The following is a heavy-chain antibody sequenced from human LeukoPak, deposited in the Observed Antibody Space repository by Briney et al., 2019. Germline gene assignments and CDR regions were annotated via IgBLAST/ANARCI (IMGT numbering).Heavy chain of an antibody. V-gene: IGHV3-30*04. CDR1: GFTFSGYA. CDR2: ISFDGNDQ. CDR3: AKVFVLMRGTPENWFDP. D-gene: IGHD1-14*01. Sequence: PGGSLRLSCSASGFTFSGYAMHWVRQVPGKGLEWVAVISFDGNDQYYADSVRGRFTISRDNSENTLYLQMSSLRVEDMAVYFCAKVFVLMRGTPENWFDPWGQGTLVTVSS. J-gene: IGHJ5*02.